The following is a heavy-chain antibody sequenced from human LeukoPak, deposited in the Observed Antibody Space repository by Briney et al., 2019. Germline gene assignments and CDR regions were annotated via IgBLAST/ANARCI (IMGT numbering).Heavy chain of an antibody. J-gene: IGHJ4*02. D-gene: IGHD4-23*01. CDR3: ARTGDYGGLDY. Sequence: GGSLRLSCAASGFTFSSYSMNWVRQAPGKGLEWVSYISSSSSTIYYADSVKGRFTISRDNAKNSLYLQMNSLRAEDTAVYYCARTGDYGGLDYWGQGTLVTVSS. CDR1: GFTFSSYS. V-gene: IGHV3-48*01. CDR2: ISSSSSTI.